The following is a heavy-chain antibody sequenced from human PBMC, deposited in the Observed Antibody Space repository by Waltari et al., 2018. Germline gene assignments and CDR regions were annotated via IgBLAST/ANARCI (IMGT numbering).Heavy chain of an antibody. Sequence: QVQLVQSGPEVKKPGASVQVYCKASGFTFTSYGISWVRQAPGQGLEWMGWISAYDENTNYAQKLQGRVTMTTDTSTTTAFMELRSLRSDDTAVYYCARDTAYYGSAYGMDVWGQGTSVIVSS. V-gene: IGHV1-18*01. D-gene: IGHD3-10*01. CDR1: GFTFTSYG. CDR2: ISAYDENT. J-gene: IGHJ6*02. CDR3: ARDTAYYGSAYGMDV.